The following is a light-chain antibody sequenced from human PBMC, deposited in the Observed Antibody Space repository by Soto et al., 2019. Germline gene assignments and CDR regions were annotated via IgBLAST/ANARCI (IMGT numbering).Light chain of an antibody. V-gene: IGKV1-39*01. Sequence: IQMTQSPSSLSASVGDRVTITCRASQSIVTYLNWYLQKPGKAPKLLIYAASNLQSGVPSRFSGSGSGTDFTLTISSLEPEDFAVYYCQQRSNWPPITFGQGTRLEIK. J-gene: IGKJ5*01. CDR3: QQRSNWPPIT. CDR2: AAS. CDR1: QSIVTY.